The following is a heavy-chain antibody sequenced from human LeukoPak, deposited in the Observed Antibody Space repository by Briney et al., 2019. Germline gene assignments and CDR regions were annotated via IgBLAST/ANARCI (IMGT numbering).Heavy chain of an antibody. D-gene: IGHD2-15*01. CDR1: GFTVSSNY. J-gene: IGHJ4*02. CDR2: IYSGGST. V-gene: IGHV3-53*01. Sequence: PGGSLRLSCAASGFTVSSNYMSWVRQAPGKGLEWVSVIYSGGSTYYADSVKGRFTISRDNSKNTLYLQMNSLRAEDTAVYYCARSDCSGGSCYFGYWGQGTLVTVSS. CDR3: ARSDCSGGSCYFGY.